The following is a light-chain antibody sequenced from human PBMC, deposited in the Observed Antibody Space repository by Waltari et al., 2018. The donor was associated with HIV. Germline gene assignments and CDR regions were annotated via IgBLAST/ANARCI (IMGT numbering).Light chain of an antibody. Sequence: SYVLTQPPSVSVAPGKTARITCGGNNIERISGHWYQQKPGQAPVLVIYYDSDRPSVIPERFSGSNSGNTATLTISRVEAGDEADYYCQVWDNNSEHPGVVFGGGTKLTVL. CDR1: NIERIS. CDR2: YDS. J-gene: IGLJ3*02. CDR3: QVWDNNSEHPGVV. V-gene: IGLV3-21*04.